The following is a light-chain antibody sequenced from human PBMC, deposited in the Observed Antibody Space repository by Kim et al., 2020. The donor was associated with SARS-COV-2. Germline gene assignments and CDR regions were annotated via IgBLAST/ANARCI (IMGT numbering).Light chain of an antibody. CDR3: QQYYNYPTWT. J-gene: IGKJ1*01. V-gene: IGKV1-5*03. Sequence: SVGDRVTITCRARQSISTWLAWYQQKPGKAPKLLVYKASSLESGVPSRFSGSGSGTEFTLTISSLQPDDFATYYCQQYYNYPTWTFGQGTKVEIK. CDR2: KAS. CDR1: QSISTW.